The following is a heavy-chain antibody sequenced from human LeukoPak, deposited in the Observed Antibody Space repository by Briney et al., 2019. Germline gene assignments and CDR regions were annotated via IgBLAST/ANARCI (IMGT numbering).Heavy chain of an antibody. Sequence: PGGSLRLSCAASGFTFSSHGMRWVRQAPGKGLEWVVVISADGDTKYYADSVKGRFTISRDNSKNTVYLEMNSLRAEDTAVYYCAREGPLTGDAFDIWGQGTMVTVSS. V-gene: IGHV3-30*03. J-gene: IGHJ3*02. D-gene: IGHD7-27*01. CDR1: GFTFSSHG. CDR3: AREGPLTGDAFDI. CDR2: ISADGDTK.